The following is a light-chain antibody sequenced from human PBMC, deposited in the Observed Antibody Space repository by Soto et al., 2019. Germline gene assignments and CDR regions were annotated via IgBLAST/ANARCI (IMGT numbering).Light chain of an antibody. CDR3: QAWDSSTGHVV. CDR1: ELGDIY. Sequence: SYELTQPPSVSVSPGQTASITCSGDELGDIYASWYQQKPGQSPMLVIYQDTKRPSGIPERFSGSNSGNTATLTISGTQAMDEADYYCQAWDSSTGHVVFGGGTKLTVL. CDR2: QDT. J-gene: IGLJ2*01. V-gene: IGLV3-1*01.